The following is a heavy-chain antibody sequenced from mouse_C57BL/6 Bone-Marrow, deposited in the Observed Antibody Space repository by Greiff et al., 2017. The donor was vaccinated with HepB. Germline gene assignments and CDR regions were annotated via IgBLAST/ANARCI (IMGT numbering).Heavy chain of an antibody. CDR2: IDPSDSYT. CDR3: ARGGYGNIDY. CDR1: GYTFTSYW. D-gene: IGHD2-1*01. J-gene: IGHJ2*01. Sequence: VQLQQPGAELVKPGASVKLSCKASGYTFTSYWMQWVKQRPGQGLEWIGEIDPSDSYTNYNQKFKGKATLTVDTSSSTAYMQLSSLTSEDSAVYYCARGGYGNIDYWGQGTTLTVSS. V-gene: IGHV1-50*01.